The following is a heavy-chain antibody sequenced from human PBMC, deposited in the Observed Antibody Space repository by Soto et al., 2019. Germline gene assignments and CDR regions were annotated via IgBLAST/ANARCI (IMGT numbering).Heavy chain of an antibody. CDR2: FDPGNGQK. Sequence: GASVKVSCKVYGHTLAELSMNWVRQAPGKGLEWMGGFDPGNGQKFYAQKFQGRVIMTGDTSTSTAYMELSSLRSEDTAVYYCARARGYPYYYYGMDVWGQGTTVAVSS. CDR3: ARARGYPYYYYGMDV. CDR1: GHTLAELS. D-gene: IGHD2-2*01. J-gene: IGHJ6*02. V-gene: IGHV1-24*01.